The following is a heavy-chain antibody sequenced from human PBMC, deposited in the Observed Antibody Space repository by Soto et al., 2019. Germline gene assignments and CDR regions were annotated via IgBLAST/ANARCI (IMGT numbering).Heavy chain of an antibody. J-gene: IGHJ4*02. CDR3: ARGPRPLS. V-gene: IGHV4-34*01. CDR1: GGSFSGYY. Sequence: QVQLQQWGAGLLKPSETLSLTCAVYGGSFSGYYWSWIRQPPGKGLEWIGEINHSGSTNYNPPLKSRISISVATSKKQFSLKLSSVAAADTAVYYCARGPRPLSWGQGTLVTVSS. CDR2: INHSGST.